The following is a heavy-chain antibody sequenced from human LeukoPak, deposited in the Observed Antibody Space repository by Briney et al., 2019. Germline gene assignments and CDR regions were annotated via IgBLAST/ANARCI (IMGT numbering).Heavy chain of an antibody. V-gene: IGHV3-15*01. Sequence: GGSLRLSCAASGFTFSNAWMSGVRQAPGKGLEWVGRIKSKTDGRTTDYAAPVKGRFTISRDDSKNTLYLQMNSLKTEDTAVYYCTTDAARSTVAGTRDYWGQGTLVTVSS. CDR1: GFTFSNAW. D-gene: IGHD6-19*01. CDR3: TTDAARSTVAGTRDY. J-gene: IGHJ4*02. CDR2: IKSKTDGRTT.